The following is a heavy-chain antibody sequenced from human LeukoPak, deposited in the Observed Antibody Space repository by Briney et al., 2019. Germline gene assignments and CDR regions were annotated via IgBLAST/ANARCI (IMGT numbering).Heavy chain of an antibody. V-gene: IGHV3-23*01. Sequence: PGGSLRLSCAASGFTLSNYAMSWVRQAPGQGLEWVSTISDSGGSTYYADSVKGRFTLSRDNSKSTLSLQMNSLRADDTAVYYCATLNFDYWGQGTLVTVSS. CDR2: ISDSGGST. CDR3: ATLNFDY. CDR1: GFTLSNYA. J-gene: IGHJ4*02.